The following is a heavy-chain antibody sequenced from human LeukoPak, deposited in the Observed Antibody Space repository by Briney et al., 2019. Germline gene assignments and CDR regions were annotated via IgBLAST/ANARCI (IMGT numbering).Heavy chain of an antibody. V-gene: IGHV3-30*04. J-gene: IGHJ4*02. CDR1: GFTFSSYA. CDR3: ARALGRTFSGPFDY. D-gene: IGHD6-25*01. CDR2: ISYDGSNK. Sequence: GGSLRLSCAASGFTFSSYAMHWVRQAPGKGLEWGAVISYDGSNKYYADSVKGRFTISRDNSKNTLYLQMNSLRAEDTAVYYCARALGRTFSGPFDYWGQGTLVTVSS.